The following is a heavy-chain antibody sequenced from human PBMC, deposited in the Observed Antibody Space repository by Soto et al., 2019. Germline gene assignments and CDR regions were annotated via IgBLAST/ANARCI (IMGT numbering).Heavy chain of an antibody. Sequence: QLQLQESGPGLVKPSETLSLTCTVSGDSISVSPYFWGWIRQPPGKGMEWIASIFYDWYTVYTPSLKSRAFISVDTSKKQFSLKLTSVAAADTAIYFCSGLQAAVPHYWGQGTRVIVSS. CDR3: SGLQAAVPHY. J-gene: IGHJ4*02. CDR1: GDSISVSPYF. CDR2: IFYDWYT. V-gene: IGHV4-39*01. D-gene: IGHD6-13*01.